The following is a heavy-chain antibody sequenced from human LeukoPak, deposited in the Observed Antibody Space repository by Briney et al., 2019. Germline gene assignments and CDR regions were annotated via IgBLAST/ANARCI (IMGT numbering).Heavy chain of an antibody. D-gene: IGHD2-15*01. V-gene: IGHV3-21*01. Sequence: GGSLRLSCAASGFTFSSYWMSWVRQAPGKGLEWVSSISSSSSYIYYADSVKGRFTISRDNAKNSLYLQMNSLRAEDTAVYYCARSVAVVRAIDYWGQGTLVTVSS. CDR2: ISSSSSYI. CDR1: GFTFSSYW. J-gene: IGHJ4*02. CDR3: ARSVAVVRAIDY.